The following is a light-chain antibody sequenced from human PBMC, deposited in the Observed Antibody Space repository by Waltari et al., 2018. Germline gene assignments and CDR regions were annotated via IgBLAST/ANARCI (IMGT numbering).Light chain of an antibody. V-gene: IGKV1-5*03. CDR3: QQYRNLWT. J-gene: IGKJ1*01. Sequence: DIQMTQSPSTLSASVADTVTITCRASQSLSNWLAWYQQKPGKAPKVLIYKASTLESGVPSRFSGSGSGTEFTLTISSLQPDDFATYYCQQYRNLWTFGQGTKVEIK. CDR2: KAS. CDR1: QSLSNW.